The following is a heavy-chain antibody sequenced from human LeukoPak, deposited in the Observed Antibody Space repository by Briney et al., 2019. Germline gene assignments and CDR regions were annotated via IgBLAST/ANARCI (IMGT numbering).Heavy chain of an antibody. D-gene: IGHD3-3*01. J-gene: IGHJ4*02. V-gene: IGHV3-7*01. CDR1: GFTFSSYW. CDR2: IKQDGSEK. Sequence: GGSLLLSCAASGFTFSSYWMSWVRQAPGKGLEWVANIKQDGSEKYYVDSVKGRFTISRDNAKNSLYLQMNSLRAEDTAVYYCARDQDFWSGYFFDYWGQGNPGHRLL. CDR3: ARDQDFWSGYFFDY.